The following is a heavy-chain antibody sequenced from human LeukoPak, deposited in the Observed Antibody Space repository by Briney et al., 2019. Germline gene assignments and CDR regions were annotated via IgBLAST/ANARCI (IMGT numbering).Heavy chain of an antibody. CDR2: INDSGGST. V-gene: IGHV3-23*01. CDR1: GFTFTSYS. Sequence: GGSLRLSCAASGFTFTSYSMNWVRQAPGKGLEWVSGINDSGGSTYYADSVKGRFTISRDNSKNTLYMQMNSLRAEDTAVYYCAKDLGYNWNYFDYWGQGTLVTVS. D-gene: IGHD1-20*01. CDR3: AKDLGYNWNYFDY. J-gene: IGHJ4*02.